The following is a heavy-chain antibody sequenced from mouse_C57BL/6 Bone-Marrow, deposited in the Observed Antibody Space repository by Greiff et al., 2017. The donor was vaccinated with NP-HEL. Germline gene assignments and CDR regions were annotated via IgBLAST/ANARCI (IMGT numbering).Heavy chain of an antibody. D-gene: IGHD1-1*01. Sequence: EVMLVESGEGLVKPGGSLKLSCAASGFTFSSYAMSWVRPTPEQRLEWVASIGRGGDYIYYAYTVKGRSTITRDNARNTLYLQMSRLKSEDTAMYYCTRCYYGSSYAMDYWGQGTSVTVSS. J-gene: IGHJ4*01. V-gene: IGHV5-9-1*02. CDR1: GFTFSSYA. CDR2: IGRGGDYI. CDR3: TRCYYGSSYAMDY.